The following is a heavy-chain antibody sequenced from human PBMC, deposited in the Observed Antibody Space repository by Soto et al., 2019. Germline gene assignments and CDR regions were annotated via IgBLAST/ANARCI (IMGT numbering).Heavy chain of an antibody. V-gene: IGHV4-39*01. J-gene: IGHJ5*02. Sequence: PSETLSLTCTVSGCSISSSSYYWGWIRQPPGKGLEWIGSIYYSGSTYYNPSLKSRVTISVDTSKNQFSLKLSSVTAADTAVYYCARRGVTGTTAYNWFDPWGQGTLVTVSS. CDR2: IYYSGST. CDR3: ARRGVTGTTAYNWFDP. CDR1: GCSISSSSYY. D-gene: IGHD1-7*01.